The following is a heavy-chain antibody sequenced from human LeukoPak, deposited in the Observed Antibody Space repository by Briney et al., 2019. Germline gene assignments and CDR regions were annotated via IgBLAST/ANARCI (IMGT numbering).Heavy chain of an antibody. CDR3: ARGAGDQQTYNCDGMDI. CDR1: GDSISSGGYS. Sequence: SETLSLTCAVSGDSISSGGYSWSWIRQPPGKGLEWIGCIYHSGSTYYNPTLRSRVTISVDRSKNQFSLKLSYVTAADKAVYYCARGAGDQQTYNCDGMDIWGQGTTVTVTS. V-gene: IGHV4-30-2*01. J-gene: IGHJ6*02. D-gene: IGHD4-17*01. CDR2: IYHSGST.